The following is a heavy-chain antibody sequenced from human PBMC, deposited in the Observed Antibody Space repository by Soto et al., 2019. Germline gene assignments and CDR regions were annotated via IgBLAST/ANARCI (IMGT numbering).Heavy chain of an antibody. CDR1: GGSISRYY. CDR3: ARDKGRYDSGMDV. Sequence: QVQLQESGPGLVKPSETLSLTCTVSGGSISRYYWSWIRQPPGKGLEWIGYTFYSGSTKYNPSLKSRATISVDTSKTHFSLNLSSVTAADTAVYYCARDKGRYDSGMDVWGQGTTVTVSS. CDR2: TFYSGST. J-gene: IGHJ6*02. D-gene: IGHD3-9*01. V-gene: IGHV4-59*01.